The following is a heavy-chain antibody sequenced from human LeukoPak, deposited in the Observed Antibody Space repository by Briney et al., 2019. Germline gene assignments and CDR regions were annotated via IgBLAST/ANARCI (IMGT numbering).Heavy chain of an antibody. D-gene: IGHD2-15*01. CDR1: GYTFTGYY. J-gene: IGHJ5*02. V-gene: IGHV1-2*06. CDR2: INPNSGGT. Sequence: ASVKVSCKASGYTFTGYYMHWVRQAPGQGLEWMGRINPNSGGTNYAQKFQGRVTRTRDTSISTAYMELSRLRSDDTAVYYCARDPPPDCSGGSCYSSSWGQGTLVTVSS. CDR3: ARDPPPDCSGGSCYSSS.